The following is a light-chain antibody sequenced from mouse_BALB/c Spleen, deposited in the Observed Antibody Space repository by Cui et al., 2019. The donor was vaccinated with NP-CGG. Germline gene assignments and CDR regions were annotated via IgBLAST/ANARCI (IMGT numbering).Light chain of an antibody. CDR3: ALWYSNHWV. CDR1: TGAVTTSNY. J-gene: IGLJ1*01. V-gene: IGLV1*01. CDR2: GTN. Sequence: QAVVTQASALTTSPGETVTLTCRSSTGAVTTSNYANWVQEKPAHLFTGLIGGTNNRAPGVPARFSGSLIGDKVALTITGAQTEDEAIYFCALWYSNHWVFGGGTKLTVL.